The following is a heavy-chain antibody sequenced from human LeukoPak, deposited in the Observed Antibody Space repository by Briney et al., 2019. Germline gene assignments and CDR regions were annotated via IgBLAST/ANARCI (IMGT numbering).Heavy chain of an antibody. D-gene: IGHD5-18*01. J-gene: IGHJ4*02. CDR1: RGSVKTYS. Sequence: SETLSLTCTVSRGSVKTYSWSWVRHPPGKGLEWIGYVSYSGAANYNPSLKSRVTISVDTPKNQFSLKLSSVTAADTAVYYCARVRDTAQAAARYFDYWGQGTLVTVSS. V-gene: IGHV4-59*08. CDR2: VSYSGAA. CDR3: ARVRDTAQAAARYFDY.